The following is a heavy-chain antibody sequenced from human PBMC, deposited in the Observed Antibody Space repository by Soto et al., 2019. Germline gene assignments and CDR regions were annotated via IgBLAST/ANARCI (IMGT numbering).Heavy chain of an antibody. CDR2: ISYDGLNK. J-gene: IGHJ3*02. Sequence: QMQLVESGGGVVQPGKSQRLSCVGFGFSFSSYVMHWVRQTPGKGPEWAAAISYDGLNKYYADFVKGRLTVSRDKLNDMVYLEMNSLTVEDTTIYYCARGCDGLHIWGAFDMWGGGTMGTVSS. D-gene: IGHD3-16*01. CDR3: ARGCDGLHIWGAFDM. V-gene: IGHV3-30*03. CDR1: GFSFSSYV.